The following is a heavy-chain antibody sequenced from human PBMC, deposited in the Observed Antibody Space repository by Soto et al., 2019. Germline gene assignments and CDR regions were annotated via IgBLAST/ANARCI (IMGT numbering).Heavy chain of an antibody. Sequence: EVQLLESGGGLVQPGGSLRLSCAASGFTFSSYAMSWVRQAPGKGLEWVSAISGSGGSTYYADSVKGRFTISRDNSKNTMYLQMNSLRAADTAVYYCAKLWEWFGDTLGMDVWGQGTTVTVSS. CDR1: GFTFSSYA. D-gene: IGHD3-10*01. CDR3: AKLWEWFGDTLGMDV. J-gene: IGHJ6*02. CDR2: ISGSGGST. V-gene: IGHV3-23*01.